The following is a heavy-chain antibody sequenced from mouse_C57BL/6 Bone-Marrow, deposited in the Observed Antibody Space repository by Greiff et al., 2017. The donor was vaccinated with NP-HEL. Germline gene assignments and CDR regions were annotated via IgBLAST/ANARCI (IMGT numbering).Heavy chain of an antibody. Sequence: VQLKQSGAELVRPGASVKLSCTASGFNIKDDYMHWVKQRPEQGLEWIGWIDPENGDTEYASKFQGKATITADTSSNTAYLQLSSLTSEDTAVYYCTPRQLRLRGYYAMDYWGQGTSVTVSS. V-gene: IGHV14-4*01. J-gene: IGHJ4*01. D-gene: IGHD3-2*02. CDR3: TPRQLRLRGYYAMDY. CDR1: GFNIKDDY. CDR2: IDPENGDT.